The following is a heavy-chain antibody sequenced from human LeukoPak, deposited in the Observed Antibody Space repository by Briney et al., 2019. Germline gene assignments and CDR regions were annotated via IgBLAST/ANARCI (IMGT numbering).Heavy chain of an antibody. CDR3: ARGIDY. J-gene: IGHJ4*02. CDR2: IYSGGYT. V-gene: IGHV3-66*02. CDR1: GFTFSSYS. Sequence: PGGSLRLSCAASGFTFSSYSMNWVRQAPGKGLEWVSIIYSGGYTHYADSVKGRFAISRDSPKNTLYLQMNSLRAEDTAVYYCARGIDYWGQGTLVTVSS.